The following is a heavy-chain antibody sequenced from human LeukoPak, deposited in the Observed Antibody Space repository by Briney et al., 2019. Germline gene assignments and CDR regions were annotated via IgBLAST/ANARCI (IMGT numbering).Heavy chain of an antibody. CDR1: GFTFSSYS. CDR3: ASLVTTPWVYYGMDV. CDR2: ISSSSSYI. D-gene: IGHD4-17*01. Sequence: GGSLRLSCAASGFTFSSYSMNWVRQAPGKALEWVSSISSSSSYIYYADSVKGRFTISRDNAKNSLYLQMNSLRAEDTAVYYCASLVTTPWVYYGMDVWGQGTTVTVSS. J-gene: IGHJ6*02. V-gene: IGHV3-21*01.